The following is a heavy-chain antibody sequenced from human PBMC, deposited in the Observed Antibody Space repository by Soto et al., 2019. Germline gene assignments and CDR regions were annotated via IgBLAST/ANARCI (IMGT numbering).Heavy chain of an antibody. CDR3: ARLGSIAAAGTPDY. CDR2: ISGSGSTI. J-gene: IGHJ4*02. D-gene: IGHD6-13*01. Sequence: GGSLRLSCAASGSTFSDYYMSWFRQAPGKGLEWVSYISGSGSTIHDADSVKGRFTISRDNAKNSLYLQMNSLRAEDTAVYYCARLGSIAAAGTPDYWGQGTLVTVSS. V-gene: IGHV3-11*01. CDR1: GSTFSDYY.